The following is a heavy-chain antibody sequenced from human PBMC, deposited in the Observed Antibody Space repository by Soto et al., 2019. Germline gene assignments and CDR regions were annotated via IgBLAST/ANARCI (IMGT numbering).Heavy chain of an antibody. CDR1: GVTVGNNY. CDR2: TYSGGDT. Sequence: EVRLVESGGGLVQPGGSLRLSCAASGVTVGNNYMSWVRQAPGKGLEWVSVTYSGGDTRYADSIKGRLTMSRDSTKNTVYLHMDCLRAEDTAVYFCARNVQVTAWGYWGQGSLVPVSS. V-gene: IGHV3-66*01. D-gene: IGHD2-21*02. J-gene: IGHJ4*02. CDR3: ARNVQVTAWGY.